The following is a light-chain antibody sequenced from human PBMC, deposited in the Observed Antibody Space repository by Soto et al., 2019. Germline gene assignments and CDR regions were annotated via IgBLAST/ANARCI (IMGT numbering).Light chain of an antibody. V-gene: IGKV3-15*01. CDR1: QSVSRY. Sequence: EIVMTQSPASLSVSPGEGATLSCTASQSVSRYLAWYQQRPGQAPRLLIYRASTRATGVPARFSGSGSGTEFTLTISSLQSEDFTVYSCLQYHNLWAFGQGTKVDI. J-gene: IGKJ1*01. CDR2: RAS. CDR3: LQYHNLWA.